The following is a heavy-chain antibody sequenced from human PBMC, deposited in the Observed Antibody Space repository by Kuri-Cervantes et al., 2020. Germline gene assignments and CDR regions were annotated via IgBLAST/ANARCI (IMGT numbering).Heavy chain of an antibody. J-gene: IGHJ6*03. Sequence: ASVKVSCKASGYTFSNFYMHWVRQAPGQGLEWMGVISPSGDSIRYAQKFQGRVTMTRNTSISTAYMELSSLRSEDTAVYYCARVKSSITMVQGVIITSSPHYYMDVWGKGTTVTVSS. V-gene: IGHV1-46*01. CDR3: ARVKSSITMVQGVIITSSPHYYMDV. D-gene: IGHD3-10*01. CDR2: ISPSGDSI. CDR1: GYTFSNFY.